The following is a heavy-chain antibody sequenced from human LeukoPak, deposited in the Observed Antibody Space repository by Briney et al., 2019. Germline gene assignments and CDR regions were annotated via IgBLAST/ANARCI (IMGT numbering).Heavy chain of an antibody. CDR2: IYYSGST. Sequence: KPSETLSLTCTVSGGSISSSSYYWGWIRQPPGKGLEWIGSIYYSGSTYYNPSLKSRVTISVDTSKNQFSLKLSSVTAADTAVYYCANLILTGYYRHLDYWGQGTLVTASS. CDR3: ANLILTGYYRHLDY. D-gene: IGHD3-9*01. CDR1: GGSISSSSYY. V-gene: IGHV4-39*01. J-gene: IGHJ4*02.